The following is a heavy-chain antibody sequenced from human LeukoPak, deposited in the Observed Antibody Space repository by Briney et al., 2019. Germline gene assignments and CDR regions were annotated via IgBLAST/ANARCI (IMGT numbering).Heavy chain of an antibody. V-gene: IGHV3-23*01. CDR2: ISGSGGST. CDR1: GFTFSSYA. D-gene: IGHD6-19*01. CDR3: AKVTDRSGWYWFDP. Sequence: GGSLRLSCAASGFTFSSYAMSWVRQAPGKGLEWVSAISGSGGSTYHADPVKGRFTISRDNSKNTLYLQMNSLRAEDTAVYYCAKVTDRSGWYWFDPWGQGTLVTVSS. J-gene: IGHJ5*02.